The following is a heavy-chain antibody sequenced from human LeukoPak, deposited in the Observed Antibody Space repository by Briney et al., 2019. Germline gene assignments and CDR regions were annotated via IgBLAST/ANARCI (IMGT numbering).Heavy chain of an antibody. CDR1: GGSISSYY. V-gene: IGHV4-59*01. J-gene: IGHJ6*03. CDR3: ARDGPYYYYMDV. CDR2: IYYSGST. Sequence: PSETLSLTCTVSGGSISSYYWSWIRQPPGKGLEWIGYIYYSGSTNYSPSLKSRVTISVDTSKNQFSLKLSSVTAADTAVYYCARDGPYYYYMDVWGKGTTVTVSS.